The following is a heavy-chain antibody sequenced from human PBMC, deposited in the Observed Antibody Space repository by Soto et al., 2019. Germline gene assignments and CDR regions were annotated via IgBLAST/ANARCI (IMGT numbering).Heavy chain of an antibody. J-gene: IGHJ3*02. CDR1: GFTFSSYS. V-gene: IGHV3-21*01. CDR2: ISSSSSYI. Sequence: EVQLVESGGGLVKPGGSLRLSCAASGFTFSSYSMNWVRQAPGKGLEWVSSISSSSSYIYYADSVKGRFTISRDNAKNSLYLQMNSLRAEDTAVYYCARDLPPFMVGVNGAFDIWGQGTMVTVSS. D-gene: IGHD3-10*02. CDR3: ARDLPPFMVGVNGAFDI.